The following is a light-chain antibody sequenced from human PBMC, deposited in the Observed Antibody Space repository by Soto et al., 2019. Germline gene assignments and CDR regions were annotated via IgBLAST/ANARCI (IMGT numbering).Light chain of an antibody. CDR3: CSYAGSKTSVI. V-gene: IGLV2-11*01. CDR1: SSDDGDYNY. J-gene: IGLJ2*01. Sequence: QSALTQPRSVSGSPGQSVTITCTGASSDDGDYNYVSWYQQYPGKAPKLIIYDVSKWPSGVPDRFSGSKSGNTASLTISGLQADDDADYYCCSYAGSKTSVIFGGGTKLTVL. CDR2: DVS.